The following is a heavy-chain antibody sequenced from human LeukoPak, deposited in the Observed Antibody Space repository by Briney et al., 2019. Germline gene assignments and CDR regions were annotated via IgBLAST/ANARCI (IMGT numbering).Heavy chain of an antibody. Sequence: PGGSLRLSRAAAEFKFDDYAMHWVRQGPGKGLEWVSGISWSSGHMEYADSVKGRFTISRDNARNSLYLQMDGLRREDTALYYCVRSVVVVAATPTHFDLWGRGTQVIVSS. J-gene: IGHJ2*01. V-gene: IGHV3-9*01. CDR1: EFKFDDYA. CDR2: ISWSSGHM. D-gene: IGHD2-15*01. CDR3: VRSVVVVAATPTHFDL.